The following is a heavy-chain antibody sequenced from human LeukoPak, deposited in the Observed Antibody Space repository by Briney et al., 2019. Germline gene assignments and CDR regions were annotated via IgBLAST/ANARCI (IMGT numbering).Heavy chain of an antibody. V-gene: IGHV1-69*05. D-gene: IGHD6-6*01. CDR2: IIPIFVTA. Sequence: SVKVSCKASGGTFSSYAISWVRQAPGQGLEWMGGIIPIFVTANYAQKFQGRVTITTDESTSTAYMELSSLRSEDTAVYYCARGGHIHSSSGHATDYYYYYMDVWGKGTTVTVSS. CDR1: GGTFSSYA. CDR3: ARGGHIHSSSGHATDYYYYYMDV. J-gene: IGHJ6*03.